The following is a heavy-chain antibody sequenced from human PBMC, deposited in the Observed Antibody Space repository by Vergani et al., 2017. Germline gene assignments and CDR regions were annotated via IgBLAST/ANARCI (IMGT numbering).Heavy chain of an antibody. J-gene: IGHJ5*02. CDR2: IYYSGST. CDR3: ARGGATVTEVNWFDP. V-gene: IGHV4-39*01. Sequence: QLQLQESGPGLVKPSETLSLTCTVSGGSISSSSYYWGWIRQPPGKGLEWIGSIYYSGSTYYNPSLKSRVTISVDTSKNQFSLKLSSVTAADTAVYYCARGGATVTEVNWFDPWGQGTLVTVSS. D-gene: IGHD4-17*01. CDR1: GGSISSSSYY.